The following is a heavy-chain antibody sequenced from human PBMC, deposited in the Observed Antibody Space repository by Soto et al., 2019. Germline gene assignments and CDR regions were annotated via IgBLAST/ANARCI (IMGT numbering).Heavy chain of an antibody. V-gene: IGHV1-8*01. D-gene: IGHD2-15*01. CDR1: GYTFTSYD. Sequence: QVQLVQSGAEVKKPGASVKVSCKASGYTFTSYDINWVRQATGQGLEWMGWMNPNSGNTGYAQKFQGRVTMTRNTSISTAYMELSSLRSEDTAVYYCARAFPPYYCSGGSCSSRAFDIWGQGTMVTVSS. CDR3: ARAFPPYYCSGGSCSSRAFDI. J-gene: IGHJ3*02. CDR2: MNPNSGNT.